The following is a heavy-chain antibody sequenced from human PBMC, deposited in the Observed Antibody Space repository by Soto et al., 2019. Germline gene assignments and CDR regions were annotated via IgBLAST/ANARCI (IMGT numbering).Heavy chain of an antibody. CDR1: GFTFTTCG. CDR2: ISHDGSNK. Sequence: QVQLVESGGGVVQPGRSLRLSCAASGFTFTTCGMHWVRQAPCKGLEWVALISHDGSNKYYAESVKGRFTISRDNSKNTLNLQMNSLRAEDSAVYYCASNYYDFWSGYYDYYYLDVWGKGTTVTVSS. J-gene: IGHJ6*03. D-gene: IGHD3-3*01. CDR3: ASNYYDFWSGYYDYYYLDV. V-gene: IGHV3-30*03.